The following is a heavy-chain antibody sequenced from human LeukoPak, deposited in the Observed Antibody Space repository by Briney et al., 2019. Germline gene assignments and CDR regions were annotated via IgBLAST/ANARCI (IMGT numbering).Heavy chain of an antibody. CDR3: ARDLGYYRADY. V-gene: IGHV3-7*04. Sequence: GGSLRLSCAASGFTFSSYWMSWVRQAPGKGLEWVANIKEDGSDNHYVDSVRGRFTISRDNAKNSLYLQMNSLRAEDTAVYYCARDLGYYRADYWGQGTLVTVSS. J-gene: IGHJ4*02. CDR2: IKEDGSDN. CDR1: GFTFSSYW. D-gene: IGHD1-26*01.